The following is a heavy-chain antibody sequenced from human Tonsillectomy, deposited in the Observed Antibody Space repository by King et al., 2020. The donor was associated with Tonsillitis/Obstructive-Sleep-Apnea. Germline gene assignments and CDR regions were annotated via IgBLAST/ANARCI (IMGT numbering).Heavy chain of an antibody. V-gene: IGHV3-9*01. CDR2: ISWNSGGI. J-gene: IGHJ4*02. CDR3: AKDKPKNWSSGTPDDY. D-gene: IGHD1-1*01. Sequence: VQLVESGGGLVQPGRSLRLSCAASGFTFDDYAMHWVRQAPGKGLEWVSGISWNSGGIGYADSVKGGFTISRDNAKNSLYLAMNSLRAEDTALYHCAKDKPKNWSSGTPDDYWGQGTLLSVSS. CDR1: GFTFDDYA.